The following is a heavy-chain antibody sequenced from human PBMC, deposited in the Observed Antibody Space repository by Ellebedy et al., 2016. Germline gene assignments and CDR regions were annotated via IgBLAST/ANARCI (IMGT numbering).Heavy chain of an antibody. CDR1: GGSFSGYY. D-gene: IGHD3-22*01. J-gene: IGHJ6*02. Sequence: SETLSLTXAVYGGSFSGYYWSWIRQPPGKGLEWIGEINHSGSTNYNPSLKSRVTISVDTSKNQFSLKLSSVTAADTAVYYCVSGRYYYDSSGYFPFYYGMDVWGQGTTVTVSS. CDR2: INHSGST. V-gene: IGHV4-34*01. CDR3: VSGRYYYDSSGYFPFYYGMDV.